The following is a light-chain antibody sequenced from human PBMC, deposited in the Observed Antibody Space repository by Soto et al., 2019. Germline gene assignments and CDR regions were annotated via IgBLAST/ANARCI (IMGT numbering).Light chain of an antibody. CDR2: KAS. CDR3: QQYNSYYMYT. Sequence: DLQMTQSPSTLSASVGDRVTITCRASQSISSWLAWYQQKPGKAPKLVIYKASSLESGVPSRFSGSGSGKEFTLTISRLQPDDFANYYCQQYNSYYMYTFGQGIKLEIK. CDR1: QSISSW. V-gene: IGKV1-5*03. J-gene: IGKJ2*01.